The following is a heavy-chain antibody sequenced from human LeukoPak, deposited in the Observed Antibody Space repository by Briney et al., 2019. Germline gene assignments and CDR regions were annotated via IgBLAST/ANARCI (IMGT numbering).Heavy chain of an antibody. Sequence: PGGSLRLSCAGSGYTFSSYWMHWVRQAPGKGLVWVSRINSDGSSTSYADSVKGRFTISRDNAKNTLYLQMNSLSAEDTAVYYCARGGSSGWYGGESYYFDYWGQGTLVTVSS. D-gene: IGHD6-19*01. J-gene: IGHJ4*02. V-gene: IGHV3-74*01. CDR2: INSDGSST. CDR1: GYTFSSYW. CDR3: ARGGSSGWYGGESYYFDY.